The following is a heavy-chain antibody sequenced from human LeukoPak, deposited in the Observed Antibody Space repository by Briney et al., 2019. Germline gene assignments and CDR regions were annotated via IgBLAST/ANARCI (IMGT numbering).Heavy chain of an antibody. Sequence: VASVKVSCKASGGTFSNYAISWVRQAPGQGLEWMGGIIPIFGIANYAQKFQGRVTITADKSTSTAYMELSSLRSEDTAVYYCARDGHRMYYYDTSAYRFDYWGQGTLVTVSS. V-gene: IGHV1-69*10. J-gene: IGHJ4*02. CDR3: ARDGHRMYYYDTSAYRFDY. D-gene: IGHD3-22*01. CDR2: IIPIFGIA. CDR1: GGTFSNYA.